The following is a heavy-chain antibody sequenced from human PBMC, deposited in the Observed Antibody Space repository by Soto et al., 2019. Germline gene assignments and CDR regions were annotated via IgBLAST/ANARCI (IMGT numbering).Heavy chain of an antibody. CDR2: ISAYNGNT. CDR1: GYTFTSYG. V-gene: IGHV1-18*01. CDR3: ARAQHPNDAFDI. J-gene: IGHJ3*02. Sequence: ASVKVSCKASGYTFTSYGISWVRQAPGQGLEWMGWISAYNGNTNYAQKPQGRVTMTTDTSTSTAYMELRSLRSDDTAVYYCARAQHPNDAFDIWGQGTMVTVSS.